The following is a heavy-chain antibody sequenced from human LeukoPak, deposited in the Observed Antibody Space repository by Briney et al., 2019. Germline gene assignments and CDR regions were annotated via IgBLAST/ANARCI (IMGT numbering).Heavy chain of an antibody. CDR3: ATDLSGRHDY. J-gene: IGHJ4*02. Sequence: GSLRLSCAASGFTFSTYWMHWVRQTPGKGLVWVSRIDTEGNTINYADSVKGRFTISRDNAGDTLYLQMNSLRAEDTGVYYCATDLSGRHDYWGQGILVTVSS. D-gene: IGHD5-12*01. V-gene: IGHV3-74*01. CDR2: IDTEGNTI. CDR1: GFTFSTYW.